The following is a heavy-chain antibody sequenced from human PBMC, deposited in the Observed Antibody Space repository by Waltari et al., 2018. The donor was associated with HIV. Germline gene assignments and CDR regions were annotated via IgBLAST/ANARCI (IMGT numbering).Heavy chain of an antibody. CDR2: IKQDGSEK. V-gene: IGHV3-7*01. CDR1: GVTFSTFW. CDR3: ASPSIRAGMDV. D-gene: IGHD2-2*02. Sequence: EVQLLESGGGLVQPGGYLCLSCAAPGVTFSTFWMSWVRQAPGKGLEWLANIKQDGSEKYYVDSVKGRFTIYRDNAKNSLYLQMNSLRAEDTAVYYCASPSIRAGMDVWGQGTTVTVSS. J-gene: IGHJ6*02.